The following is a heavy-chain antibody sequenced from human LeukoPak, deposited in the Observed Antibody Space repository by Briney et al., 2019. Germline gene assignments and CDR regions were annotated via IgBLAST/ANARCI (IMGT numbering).Heavy chain of an antibody. V-gene: IGHV4-61*02. D-gene: IGHD6-13*01. J-gene: IGHJ4*02. CDR2: IYTSGST. Sequence: SQTLSLTCTVSGGSISSGSYYWSWIRQPAGKGLEWIGRIYTSGSTNYNPSLKSRVTISVDTSKNQFSLKLSSVTAADTAVYYCARGVIASGGNDFDYWGQGTLVTVSS. CDR1: GGSISSGSYY. CDR3: ARGVIASGGNDFDY.